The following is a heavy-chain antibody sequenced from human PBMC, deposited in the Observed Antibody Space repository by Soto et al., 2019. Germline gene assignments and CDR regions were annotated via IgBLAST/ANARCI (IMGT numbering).Heavy chain of an antibody. CDR3: AREWSLYGAFDL. Sequence: QVQLVQPGAEVKKPGASVRLSCKASGYTFTSHYMHWVRQAPGQGLEWMGIINASGGYISYAQKFQGRVTMTRDTSTSTVYMELSSLTSDDTAVYFCAREWSLYGAFDLWGRGTLVTVSS. CDR2: INASGGYI. J-gene: IGHJ2*01. D-gene: IGHD3-3*01. V-gene: IGHV1-46*01. CDR1: GYTFTSHY.